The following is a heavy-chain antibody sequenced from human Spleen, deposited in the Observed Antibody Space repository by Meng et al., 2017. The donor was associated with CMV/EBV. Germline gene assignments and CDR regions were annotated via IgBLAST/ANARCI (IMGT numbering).Heavy chain of an antibody. J-gene: IGHJ6*02. D-gene: IGHD6-13*01. CDR3: ARDGRIAAAGTYDYYGMDV. CDR1: GFIFSSYN. Sequence: GESLKISCAASGFIFSSYNMSWVRQAPGKGLEWVSSISSSSTFIYYADSVKGRFTISRDNAMNSLYLQMNRLRAEDTAVYYCARDGRIAAAGTYDYYGMDVWGQGTTVTVSS. V-gene: IGHV3-21*01. CDR2: ISSSSTFI.